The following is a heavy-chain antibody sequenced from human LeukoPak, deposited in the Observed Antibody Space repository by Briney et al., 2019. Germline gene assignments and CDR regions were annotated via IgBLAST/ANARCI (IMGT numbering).Heavy chain of an antibody. V-gene: IGHV4-39*07. Sequence: SETLSLTCTVSGGSISGTSYYWGWIRQPPGKGLEWIGSIYYSGSTYYNPSLKSRVTISVDTSKNQFSLKLSSVTAADTAVYFCAREDYYNSGGYYLGYWGQGTLVTVSS. CDR3: AREDYYNSGGYYLGY. J-gene: IGHJ4*02. CDR1: GGSISGTSYY. D-gene: IGHD3-22*01. CDR2: IYYSGST.